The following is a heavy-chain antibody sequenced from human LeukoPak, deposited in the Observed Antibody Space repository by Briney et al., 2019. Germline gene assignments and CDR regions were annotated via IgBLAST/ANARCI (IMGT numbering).Heavy chain of an antibody. CDR3: ARVTLYTHDY. J-gene: IGHJ4*02. V-gene: IGHV4-59*01. D-gene: IGHD2-2*02. CDR2: IYYSGST. Sequence: SETLSLTFTVAGGSISSYYWSWIRQPPGKGLEWIGYIYYSGSTNYNPSLKSRVTISVDTSKNQFSLKLSSVTAADTAVYYCARVTLYTHDYWGQGTLVTVSS. CDR1: GGSISSYY.